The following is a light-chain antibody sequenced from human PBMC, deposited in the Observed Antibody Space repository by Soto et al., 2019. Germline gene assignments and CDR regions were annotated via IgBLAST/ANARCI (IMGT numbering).Light chain of an antibody. CDR1: QSISSW. V-gene: IGKV1-5*01. CDR2: DAS. J-gene: IGKJ1*01. CDR3: QQYNSYWT. Sequence: IQMTQNTSSLSASVGDRVTITCRASQSISSWLAWYQQKPGKAPKLLIYDASSLESGVPSRFSGSGSGTEFTLTISILQPDDFATYYCQQYNSYWTFGQRTMVDI.